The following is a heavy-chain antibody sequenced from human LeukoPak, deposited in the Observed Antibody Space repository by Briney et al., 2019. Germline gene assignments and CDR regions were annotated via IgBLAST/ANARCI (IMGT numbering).Heavy chain of an antibody. Sequence: QPGGSLRLSCAASGFTVSSHYMSWVRQAPGKGLEWVSLIYGGGTTYYADSVKGRFTISRDNSKNTLYLQMNSLRAEDTAVYYCARALTTLTYEGYWGQGTLVTVSS. J-gene: IGHJ4*02. CDR2: IYGGGTT. CDR3: ARALTTLTYEGY. V-gene: IGHV3-53*01. D-gene: IGHD1-1*01. CDR1: GFTVSSHY.